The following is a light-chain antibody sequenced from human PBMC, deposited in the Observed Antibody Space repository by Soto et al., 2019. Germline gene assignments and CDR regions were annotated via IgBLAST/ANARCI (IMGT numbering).Light chain of an antibody. Sequence: QSALTQPASVSGSPGQSITISCTGTSSDVGGAYNYVSWYQQHPGKAPKLMIYGVINRPSGVSNRFSGSKSGNTASLTISGLQAEDEADYYCSSWTSSSTLLFGGGTQLTVL. CDR3: SSWTSSSTLL. V-gene: IGLV2-14*01. J-gene: IGLJ3*02. CDR2: GVI. CDR1: SSDVGGAYNY.